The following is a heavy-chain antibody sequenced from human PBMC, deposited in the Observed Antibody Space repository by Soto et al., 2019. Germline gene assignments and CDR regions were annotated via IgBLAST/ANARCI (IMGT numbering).Heavy chain of an antibody. CDR3: ARDGNAEDPDYYYYGMDV. Sequence: PGGSLRLSCAASGFTFSSYATHWVRQAPGKGLEWVAVISYDGSNKYYADSVKGRFTISRDNSKNTLYLQMNSLRAEDTAVYYCARDGNAEDPDYYYYGMDVWGQGTTVTVSS. CDR1: GFTFSSYA. CDR2: ISYDGSNK. V-gene: IGHV3-30-3*01. D-gene: IGHD1-1*01. J-gene: IGHJ6*02.